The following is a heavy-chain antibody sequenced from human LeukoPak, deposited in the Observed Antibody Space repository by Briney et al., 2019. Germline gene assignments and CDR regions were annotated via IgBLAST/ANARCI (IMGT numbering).Heavy chain of an antibody. CDR1: GGSISSYY. CDR2: IYYSGST. CDR3: AAAYSSGWYHAFDI. J-gene: IGHJ3*02. Sequence: SETLSLTCTVSGGSISSYYWSWIRQPPGKGLEWIGYIYYSGSTNYNPSLKSRVTISVDTSKNQFSLKLSPVTAADTAVYYCAAAYSSGWYHAFDIWGQGTMVTVSS. V-gene: IGHV4-59*01. D-gene: IGHD6-19*01.